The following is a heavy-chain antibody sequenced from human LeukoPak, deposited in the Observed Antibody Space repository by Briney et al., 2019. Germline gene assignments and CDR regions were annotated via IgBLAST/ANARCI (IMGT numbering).Heavy chain of an antibody. Sequence: PGGSLRLSCAASGFTFSTHDVNWVRQAPGKGLEWVSFINSRSSTIYYADSVKGRFTISRDNSKNTLYLQMNSLRAEDTAVYYCAKDRGELPPPSYYYYYGMDVWGQGTTVTVSS. V-gene: IGHV3-48*01. CDR2: INSRSSTI. CDR3: AKDRGELPPPSYYYYYGMDV. D-gene: IGHD1-26*01. CDR1: GFTFSTHD. J-gene: IGHJ6*02.